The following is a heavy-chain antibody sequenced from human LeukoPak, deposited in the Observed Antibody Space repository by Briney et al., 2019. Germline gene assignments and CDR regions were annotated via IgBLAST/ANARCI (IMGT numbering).Heavy chain of an antibody. J-gene: IGHJ4*02. Sequence: PGGSLRLSCAASGFTFSSYGMHWVRQAPGKGLEWVAFIRYDGSNKYYADSVKGRFTISRDNAKNSLYLQMNSLRAEDTAVYYCAREKGALGGVDYWGQGTLVTVSS. CDR2: IRYDGSNK. D-gene: IGHD3-16*01. V-gene: IGHV3-30*02. CDR3: AREKGALGGVDY. CDR1: GFTFSSYG.